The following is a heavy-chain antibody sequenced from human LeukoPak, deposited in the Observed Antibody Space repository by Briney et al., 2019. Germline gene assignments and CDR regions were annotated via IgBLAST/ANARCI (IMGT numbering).Heavy chain of an antibody. CDR1: GGSFSGYY. V-gene: IGHV4-34*01. D-gene: IGHD1-1*01. Sequence: SETLSLTCVVYGGSFSGYYWSWIRQPPGKGLEWIGEINHSGSTNYNPSLKSRVTISVDTSKNQFSLKLSSVTAADTAVYYCARVNINNWHSCDYWGQGTLVTVSS. CDR2: INHSGST. CDR3: ARVNINNWHSCDY. J-gene: IGHJ4*02.